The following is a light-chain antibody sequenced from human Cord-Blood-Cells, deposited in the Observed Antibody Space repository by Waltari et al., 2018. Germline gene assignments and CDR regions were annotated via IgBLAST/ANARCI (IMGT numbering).Light chain of an antibody. CDR3: QQYGSSPFT. CDR1: QRVSSSY. J-gene: IGKJ3*01. CDR2: GAS. Sequence: EIVLTQSPGTLSLSPGERDTLACRASQRVSSSYLAWYQQKPGQAPRLPIYGASSRATGIPDRFSGSGSGTDFTLTISRLEPEDFAVYYCQQYGSSPFTFGPGTKVDIK. V-gene: IGKV3-20*01.